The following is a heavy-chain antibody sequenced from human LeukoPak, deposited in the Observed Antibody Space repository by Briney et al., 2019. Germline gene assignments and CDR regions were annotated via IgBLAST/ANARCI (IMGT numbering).Heavy chain of an antibody. CDR2: INHSGST. J-gene: IGHJ4*02. V-gene: IGHV4-34*01. CDR3: ARGYYGSGHDY. CDR1: GGSISSYY. D-gene: IGHD3-10*01. Sequence: SETLSLTCTVSGGSISSYYWSWIRQPPGKGLEWIGEINHSGSTNYNPSLKSRVIISVDTTKNQFSLKLSSVTAADTAVYYCARGYYGSGHDYWGQGTLVTVSS.